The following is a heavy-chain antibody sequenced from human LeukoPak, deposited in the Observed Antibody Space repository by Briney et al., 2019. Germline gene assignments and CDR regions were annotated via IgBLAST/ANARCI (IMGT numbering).Heavy chain of an antibody. CDR2: IIPIFGTA. CDR1: GGTFSSYA. CDR3: ARGSNVRYYDILTGYRYYYYYGMDV. V-gene: IGHV1-69*13. D-gene: IGHD3-9*01. Sequence: SVKVSCKASGGTFSSYAISWVRQAPGQGLEWMGGIIPIFGTANYAQKFQGRVTITADESTSTAYMELSSLRSEDTAVYYCARGSNVRYYDILTGYRYYYYYGMDVWGQGTTVTVSS. J-gene: IGHJ6*02.